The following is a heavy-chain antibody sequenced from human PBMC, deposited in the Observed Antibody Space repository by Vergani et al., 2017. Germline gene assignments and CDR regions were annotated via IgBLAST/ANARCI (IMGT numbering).Heavy chain of an antibody. V-gene: IGHV3-9*01. D-gene: IGHD6-19*01. CDR3: ARDPPRGSSGWAHYYYYYYGMDV. J-gene: IGHJ6*02. Sequence: VQLVESGGGVVQPGRSLRLSCAASGFTFDDYAMHWVRQAPGKGLEWVSGISWNSGSIGYADSVKGRFTISRDNAKNSLYLQMNSLRAEDTAVYYCARDPPRGSSGWAHYYYYYYGMDVWGQGTTVTVSS. CDR1: GFTFDDYA. CDR2: ISWNSGSI.